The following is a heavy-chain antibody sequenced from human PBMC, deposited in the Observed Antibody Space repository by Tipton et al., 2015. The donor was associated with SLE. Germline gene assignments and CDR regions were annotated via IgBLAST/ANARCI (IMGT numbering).Heavy chain of an antibody. V-gene: IGHV4-61*10. CDR3: ARVGGRDGYNFPDY. D-gene: IGHD5-24*01. Sequence: LRLSCTVSGGSISSGSYFWSWIRQPAGKGLEWIGYIYHSGSTNYNPSLKSRVTISVDTSNNQFSLKMTSVTAADTAVYYCARVGGRDGYNFPDYWGQGNLVIVAS. J-gene: IGHJ4*02. CDR1: GGSISSGSYF. CDR2: IYHSGST.